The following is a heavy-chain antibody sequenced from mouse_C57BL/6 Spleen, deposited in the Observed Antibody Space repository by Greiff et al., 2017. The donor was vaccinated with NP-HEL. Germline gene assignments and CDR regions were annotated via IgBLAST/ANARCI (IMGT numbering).Heavy chain of an antibody. CDR2: INPGSGGT. J-gene: IGHJ2*01. CDR1: GYAFTNYL. V-gene: IGHV1-54*01. CDR3: ARSPTGDY. Sequence: QVQLKESGAELVRPGTSVKVSCKASGYAFTNYLIEWVKQRPGQGLEWIGVINPGSGGTNYNEKFKGKATLTADKSSSTAYMQLSSLTSEDSAVYFCARSPTGDYWGQGTTLTVSS.